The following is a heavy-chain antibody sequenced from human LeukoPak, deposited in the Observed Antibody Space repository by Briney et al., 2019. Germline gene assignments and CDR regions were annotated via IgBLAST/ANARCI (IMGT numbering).Heavy chain of an antibody. CDR2: IHYTGAT. CDR3: ARGNILTGYCFDF. Sequence: SETLSLTCAVYGGSITGYYWSWIRQTPGRGLEWVGEIHYTGATSYNPSLKSRATISTDTSKSQFSLRLSSVTAADTAVYYCARGNILTGYCFDFWGQGALVTVSS. V-gene: IGHV4-34*01. CDR1: GGSITGYY. D-gene: IGHD3-9*01. J-gene: IGHJ4*02.